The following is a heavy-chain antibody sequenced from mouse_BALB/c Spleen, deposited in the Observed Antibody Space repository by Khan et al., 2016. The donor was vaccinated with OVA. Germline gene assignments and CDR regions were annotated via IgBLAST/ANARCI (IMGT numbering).Heavy chain of an antibody. V-gene: IGHV2-6-5*01. CDR2: IWVSGSK. J-gene: IGHJ4*01. CDR3: ARDPPYYSMDY. Sequence: QVQLKQSGPGLVAPSQSLSITCTVSGFSLTDYAVSWIRQPPGKGLEWLGVIWVSGSKYYNSVLKPRLSISKDNSKSKVFLKMNSLQTDDTAMYFCARDPPYYSMDYWGQGTSVTVSS. CDR1: GFSLTDYA.